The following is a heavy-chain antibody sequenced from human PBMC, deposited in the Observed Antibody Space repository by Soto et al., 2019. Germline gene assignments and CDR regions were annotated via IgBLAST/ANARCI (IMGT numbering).Heavy chain of an antibody. CDR1: GGSISSGDYY. CDR3: ARGRGRYDFWRGEGGRAFDI. V-gene: IGHV4-30-4*01. J-gene: IGHJ3*02. D-gene: IGHD3-3*01. Sequence: SETLSLTCTVSGGSISSGDYYWSWIRQPPGKGLEWIGYIYYSGSTYYNPSLKSRVTISVDTSKNQFSLKLSSVTAAHTAVYYCARGRGRYDFWRGEGGRAFDIWGQGTMVTVSS. CDR2: IYYSGST.